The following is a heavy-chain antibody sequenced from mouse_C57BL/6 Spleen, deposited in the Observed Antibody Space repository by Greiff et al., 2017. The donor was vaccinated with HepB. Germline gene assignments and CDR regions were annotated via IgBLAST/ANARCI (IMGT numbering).Heavy chain of an antibody. D-gene: IGHD4-1*01. CDR2: IDPETGGT. J-gene: IGHJ2*01. CDR3: TSSKLCRFDY. Sequence: VKLQESGAELVRPGASVTLSCKASGYTFTDYEMHWVKQTPVHGLEWIGAIDPETGGTAYNQKFKGKAILTADKSSSPAYMALRSLTSEDSAVYYCTSSKLCRFDYWGQGTTLTVSS. CDR1: GYTFTDYE. V-gene: IGHV1-15*01.